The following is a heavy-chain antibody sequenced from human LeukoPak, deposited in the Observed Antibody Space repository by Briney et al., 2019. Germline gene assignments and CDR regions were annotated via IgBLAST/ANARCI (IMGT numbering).Heavy chain of an antibody. CDR2: ISDNGDKT. J-gene: IGHJ4*02. CDR3: AKETVAVGGFVTIDY. V-gene: IGHV3-23*01. D-gene: IGHD2-21*01. Sequence: GGSLRLSCAASGFIFSNYAMSWVRQTPGKGLEWVSAISDNGDKTYYTESVKGRFSISRDNSKKTLYLQVNSLRAEDTAEYYCAKETVAVGGFVTIDYWGQGTLVTVSS. CDR1: GFIFSNYA.